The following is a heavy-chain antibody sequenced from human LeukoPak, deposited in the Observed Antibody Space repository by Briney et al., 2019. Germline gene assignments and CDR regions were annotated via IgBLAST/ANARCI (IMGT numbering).Heavy chain of an antibody. V-gene: IGHV3-21*01. CDR2: ISSSSSYI. J-gene: IGHJ6*03. CDR1: GFTFSSYE. Sequence: GGSLRLSCAASGFTFSSYEMNWVRQAPGKGLEWVSSISSSSSYIYYADSVKGRFTISRDNAKNSLYLQMNSLRAEDTAVYYCAGAGYYYYYMDVWGKGTTVTVSS. CDR3: AGAGYYYYYMDV.